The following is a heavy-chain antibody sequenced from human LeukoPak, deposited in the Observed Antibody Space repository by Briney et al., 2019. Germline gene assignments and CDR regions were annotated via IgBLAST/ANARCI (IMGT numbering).Heavy chain of an antibody. CDR1: GFTFTSSA. Sequence: GASVKVSCTASGFTFTSSAMQWVRQARGQRLEWIGWIVVGSGNTNYAQKFQERVTITRDMSTSTAYMELSSLRSEDTAVYYCAAGGGFWSGYLSDWGQGTLVTVSS. D-gene: IGHD3-3*01. CDR3: AAGGGFWSGYLSD. J-gene: IGHJ4*02. CDR2: IVVGSGNT. V-gene: IGHV1-58*02.